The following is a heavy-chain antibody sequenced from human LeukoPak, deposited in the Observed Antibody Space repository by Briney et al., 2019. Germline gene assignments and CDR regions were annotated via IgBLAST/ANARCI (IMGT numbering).Heavy chain of an antibody. Sequence: PSETLSLTCTVSGGSITNYYWSWIRQPPGKGLEWIGFSYYNRNTNYNPSLKSRVTISVDMSKNQFSLSLRSVTAADTAVYYCARGGAKGGATTEYYFDYWGQGTLVTVSS. J-gene: IGHJ4*02. V-gene: IGHV4-59*01. D-gene: IGHD1-26*01. CDR1: GGSITNYY. CDR2: SYYNRNT. CDR3: ARGGAKGGATTEYYFDY.